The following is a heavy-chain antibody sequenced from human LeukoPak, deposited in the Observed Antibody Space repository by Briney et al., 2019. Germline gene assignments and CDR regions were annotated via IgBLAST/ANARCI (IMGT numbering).Heavy chain of an antibody. CDR1: GYTFTGYY. Sequence: GASVTVSCKASGYTFTGYYMHWVRQAPGQGLEWMGWINPNSGGTNYAQKFQGRVTMTRDTSISIAYMELSRLRSDDTAVYYCAREIVCSSTSCYILNWFDPWGQGTLVTVSS. CDR3: AREIVCSSTSCYILNWFDP. D-gene: IGHD2-2*02. J-gene: IGHJ5*02. V-gene: IGHV1-2*02. CDR2: INPNSGGT.